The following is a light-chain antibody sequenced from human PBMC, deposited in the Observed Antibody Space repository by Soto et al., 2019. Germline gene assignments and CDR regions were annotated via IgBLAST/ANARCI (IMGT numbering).Light chain of an antibody. J-gene: IGKJ2*01. CDR3: HQSYSGPQT. Sequence: DIVMTQSPDSLAVSLGEKATINCKSSQSILYSPNNKNYLAWYQQKPGQPPKLLIYWASTRESGVPDRFSGSGSGTDFTLTISSLQAEDVAVYYCHQSYSGPQTFGQGTKLEIK. V-gene: IGKV4-1*01. CDR2: WAS. CDR1: QSILYSPNNKNY.